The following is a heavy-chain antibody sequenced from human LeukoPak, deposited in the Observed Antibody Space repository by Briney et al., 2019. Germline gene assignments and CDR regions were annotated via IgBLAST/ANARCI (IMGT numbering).Heavy chain of an antibody. V-gene: IGHV1-69*06. D-gene: IGHD3-22*01. Sequence: ASVKVSCKASGGTFSSYAVSWVRLTPGQGLEWLGGIIPVFGTTTYAQKFQAKVTMTADKTTNTAYLEISSLTSDDTAVYYCARCSPGDSSNFYAVLQYWGQGTQVTVST. CDR2: IIPVFGTT. CDR3: ARCSPGDSSNFYAVLQY. J-gene: IGHJ4*02. CDR1: GGTFSSYA.